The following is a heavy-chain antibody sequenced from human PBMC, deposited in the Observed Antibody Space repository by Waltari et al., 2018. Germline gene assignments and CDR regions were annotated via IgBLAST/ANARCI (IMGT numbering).Heavy chain of an antibody. J-gene: IGHJ4*02. CDR3: AKFGSGWYGGFDY. Sequence: EVQLVESGGGLVQPGGSLSIACSASGFTFSSYAMSWIRQAPGKGLEWVSAISGSGGSTYYADSVKGRFTISRDNSKNTLYLQMNSLRAEDTAVYYCAKFGSGWYGGFDYWGQGTLVTVSS. V-gene: IGHV3-23*04. CDR1: GFTFSSYA. CDR2: ISGSGGST. D-gene: IGHD6-19*01.